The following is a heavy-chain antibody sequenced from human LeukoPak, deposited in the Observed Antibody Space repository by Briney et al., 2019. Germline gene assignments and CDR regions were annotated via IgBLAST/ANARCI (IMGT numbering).Heavy chain of an antibody. V-gene: IGHV3-48*02. CDR1: GFTFSSYE. D-gene: IGHD3-10*01. CDR3: ARDWFSGTNYKPLFDY. CDR2: ISGSSSDM. J-gene: IGHJ4*02. Sequence: GGSLRLSCAASGFTFSSYEMNWVRQAPGKGLEWISYISGSSSDMKYADSVKGRFTISRDNAKNSLYLQMNSLRDEDTAVYYCARDWFSGTNYKPLFDYWGQGTLVTVSS.